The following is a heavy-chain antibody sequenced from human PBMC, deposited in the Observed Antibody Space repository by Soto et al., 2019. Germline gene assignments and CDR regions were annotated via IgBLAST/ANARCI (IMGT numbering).Heavy chain of an antibody. CDR2: IYYSGST. D-gene: IGHD1-26*01. J-gene: IGHJ4*02. CDR1: GGSISSSSYY. V-gene: IGHV4-39*01. Sequence: PSETLSLTCTVSGGSISSSSYYWGWIRQPPGKGLEWIGSIYYSGSTYYNPSLKSRVTISVDTSKNQFSLKLSSVTAADTAVYYCARRVVGWGFDYWGQGTLVTVSS. CDR3: ARRVVGWGFDY.